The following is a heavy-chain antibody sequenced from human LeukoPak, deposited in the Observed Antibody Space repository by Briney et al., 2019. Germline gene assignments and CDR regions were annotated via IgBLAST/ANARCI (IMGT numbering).Heavy chain of an antibody. Sequence: SETLSLTCSVSGGSTNSHFWSWIRQPAGKGLEWIGRIYTSGSTNYNPSLKSRVTISVDTSKNQFSLKLTSVTAADTAVYYCARDSLPTWYFDLWGRGTLVTVSS. CDR1: GGSTNSHF. CDR2: IYTSGST. J-gene: IGHJ2*01. V-gene: IGHV4-4*07. CDR3: ARDSLPTWYFDL.